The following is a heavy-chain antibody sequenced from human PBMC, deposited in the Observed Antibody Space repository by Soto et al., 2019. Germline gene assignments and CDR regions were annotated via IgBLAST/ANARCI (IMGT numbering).Heavy chain of an antibody. V-gene: IGHV3-49*05. Sequence: EVRLVESGGGLVKPGRSLRLSCTASGFTFGDYAMSWFRQAPGKGLEWVGFIRSKAYGGTTEYAASVKGRFTISRDDSKRIAYLQMNSLKTEDTAVYYCTRDISTYYYDSSGYPDYWGQGTLVTVSS. CDR1: GFTFGDYA. CDR2: IRSKAYGGTT. D-gene: IGHD3-22*01. CDR3: TRDISTYYYDSSGYPDY. J-gene: IGHJ4*02.